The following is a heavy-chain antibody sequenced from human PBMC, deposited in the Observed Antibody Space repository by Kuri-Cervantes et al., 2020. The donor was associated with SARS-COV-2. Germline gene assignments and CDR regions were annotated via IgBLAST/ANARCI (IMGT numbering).Heavy chain of an antibody. Sequence: GALKISCAASGFTFSSYAMSWVRQAPGKGLEWVSAISGSGGSTYYADSVKGRFTISRDNSKNTLYLQMNSLRAEDTAVYYCARAGLRAAIPVYYGMDVWGQGTTVTVSS. V-gene: IGHV3-23*01. J-gene: IGHJ6*02. CDR2: ISGSGGST. CDR3: ARAGLRAAIPVYYGMDV. D-gene: IGHD2-2*01. CDR1: GFTFSSYA.